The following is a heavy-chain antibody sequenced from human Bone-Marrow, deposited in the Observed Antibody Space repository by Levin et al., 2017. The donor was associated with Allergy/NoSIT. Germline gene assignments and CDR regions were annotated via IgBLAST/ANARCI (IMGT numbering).Heavy chain of an antibody. CDR2: IDWDDDK. CDR1: GFSLSTSGMC. CDR3: ERTAQDLLVAAFDS. D-gene: IGHD1-26*01. V-gene: IGHV2-70*11. Sequence: QTLSLTCTFSGFSLSTSGMCVSWIRQPPGKALEWLARIDWDDDKYYSTSLKTRLTISKDTSKNQVVLPMTNMDPVDTATYYCERTAQDLLVAAFDSWGQGTMVTVSS. J-gene: IGHJ3*02.